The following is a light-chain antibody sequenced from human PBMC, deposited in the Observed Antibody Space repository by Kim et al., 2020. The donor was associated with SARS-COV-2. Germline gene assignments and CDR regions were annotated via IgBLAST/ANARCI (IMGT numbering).Light chain of an antibody. CDR2: YDS. CDR1: NIETKS. V-gene: IGLV3-21*04. Sequence: SYELTQPPSVSVAPGETARISCGGSNIETKSVDWYQQRPGQAPVLVIFYDSDRPSGIPDRLSGSNSGNTATLTISRVEAGDAADYYCQVSDSRSDPLFGG. J-gene: IGLJ2*01. CDR3: QVSDSRSDPL.